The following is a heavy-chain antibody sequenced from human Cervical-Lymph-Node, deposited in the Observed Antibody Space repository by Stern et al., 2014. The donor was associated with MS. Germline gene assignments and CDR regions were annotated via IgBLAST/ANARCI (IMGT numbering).Heavy chain of an antibody. CDR2: INPNSCGT. J-gene: IGHJ4*02. CDR3: ARVGTTGTTSLDY. Sequence: QVQLVQSGAEVKKPGASVKVSCKASGYTFTGYDMHWVRQAPGPGLEWMGRINPNSCGTNYAQKFQGRVTMTRDTSISTAYMELSRLRSDDTAVYYCARVGTTGTTSLDYWGQGTLVTVSS. V-gene: IGHV1-2*06. D-gene: IGHD1-1*01. CDR1: GYTFTGYD.